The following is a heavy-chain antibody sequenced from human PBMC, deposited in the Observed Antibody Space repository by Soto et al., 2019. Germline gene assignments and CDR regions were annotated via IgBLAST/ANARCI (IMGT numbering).Heavy chain of an antibody. CDR1: GYTFTGYY. CDR3: ARPRLIRGSYSSFDY. J-gene: IGHJ4*02. Sequence: QVQLVQSGAEVKKPGASVKVSCKASGYTFTGYYMHWVRQAPGQGLEWMGWINPNSGDTNYAQKFQGRVTMTRDTSINTAYMELSRLRSDDTAVYYCARPRLIRGSYSSFDYWGQGTLVTVSS. CDR2: INPNSGDT. D-gene: IGHD1-26*01. V-gene: IGHV1-2*02.